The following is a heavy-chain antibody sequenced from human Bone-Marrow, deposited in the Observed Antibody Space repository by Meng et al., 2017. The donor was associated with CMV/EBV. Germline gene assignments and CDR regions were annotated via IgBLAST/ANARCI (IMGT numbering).Heavy chain of an antibody. D-gene: IGHD6-19*01. CDR1: GFTFSTYS. Sequence: SGFTFSTYSMTWVRPAPGTALEWVSSISKNGHYIYSAYSVTGRFTISRATAKTSLHLPMNILRAEDTAVSYCATEPSTRLAVAATGGGQGTLVTVSS. CDR3: ATEPSTRLAVAATG. J-gene: IGHJ4*02. V-gene: IGHV3-21*01. CDR2: ISKNGHYI.